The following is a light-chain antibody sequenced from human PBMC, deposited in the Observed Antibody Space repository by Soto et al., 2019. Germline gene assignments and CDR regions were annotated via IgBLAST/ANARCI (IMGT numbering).Light chain of an antibody. J-gene: IGKJ4*01. CDR3: QQRSNWRT. CDR1: QSVSSY. Sequence: EIVLTQSPATLSLSPGERATLSCRASQSVSSYLAWYHQQPGQAPRLLIYDASNRATGIPTRFSGSGSGTDFTLTISSKELEDFSIYYWQQRSNWRTFGEGTKVEIK. V-gene: IGKV3-11*01. CDR2: DAS.